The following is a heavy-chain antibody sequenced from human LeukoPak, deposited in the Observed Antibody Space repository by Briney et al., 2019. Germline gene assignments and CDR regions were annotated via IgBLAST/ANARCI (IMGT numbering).Heavy chain of an antibody. J-gene: IGHJ4*02. CDR2: IRYDGSNK. Sequence: GGSLRLSCAASGFTFSSYGMHWVRQAPGKGLEWVAFIRYDGSNKYYADSVKGRFTISRDNSKNTLYLQMNSLRAEDTAVYYCARDPGYFDWLLSSGFDYWGQGTLVTVSS. V-gene: IGHV3-30*02. CDR3: ARDPGYFDWLLSSGFDY. CDR1: GFTFSSYG. D-gene: IGHD3-9*01.